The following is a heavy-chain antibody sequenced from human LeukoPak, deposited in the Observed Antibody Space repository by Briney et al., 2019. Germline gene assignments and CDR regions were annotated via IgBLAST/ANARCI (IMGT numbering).Heavy chain of an antibody. V-gene: IGHV1-18*01. J-gene: IGHJ4*02. CDR2: ISAYNGNT. CDR3: ARLRPGWLRLPPHY. CDR1: GYTFTSYG. D-gene: IGHD5-12*01. Sequence: ASVKVSCKASGYTFTSYGISWVRQAPGQGLEWMGWISAYNGNTNYAQKLQGRVTMTTDTSTSTAYMELRSLRSDDTAVYYCARLRPGWLRLPPHYWGQGTLVTVSS.